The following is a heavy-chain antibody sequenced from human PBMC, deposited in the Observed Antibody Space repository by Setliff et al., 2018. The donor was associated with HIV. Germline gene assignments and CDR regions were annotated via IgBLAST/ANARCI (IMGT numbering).Heavy chain of an antibody. J-gene: IGHJ1*01. CDR1: GGSIKSSSYY. Sequence: SETLSLTCTVSGGSIKSSSYYWGWIRQPPGKGLEWIGSIYYSGNTYYNPSLKSRVTISVDTSRNQLSLRLSSVTAADTAIYYCARVPTSSWYVTTQRTKEYFHHWGQGTLVTVSS. CDR3: ARVPTSSWYVTTQRTKEYFHH. CDR2: IYYSGNT. V-gene: IGHV4-39*07. D-gene: IGHD6-13*01.